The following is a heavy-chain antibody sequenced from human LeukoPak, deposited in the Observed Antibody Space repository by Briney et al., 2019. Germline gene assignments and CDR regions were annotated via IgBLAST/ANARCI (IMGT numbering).Heavy chain of an antibody. V-gene: IGHV1-18*01. CDR2: ISGYNGNT. J-gene: IGHJ4*02. D-gene: IGHD5-18*01. CDR1: GYTFTNYG. CDR3: GRQVDTTMALPDY. Sequence: GASVKVSCKASGYTFTNYGISWVRQAPGLGLEWMGWISGYNGNTNFAQKFQGRVTMTTDTSTSTAYMELRGLRSDDTAVYYCGRQVDTTMALPDYWGQGTLVTVSS.